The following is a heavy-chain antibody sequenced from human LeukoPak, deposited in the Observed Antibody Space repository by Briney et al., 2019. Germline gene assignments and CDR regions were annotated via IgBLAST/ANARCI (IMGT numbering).Heavy chain of an antibody. CDR1: GGSFSGYY. V-gene: IGHV4-34*01. J-gene: IGHJ4*02. CDR2: INHSGST. D-gene: IGHD3-22*01. Sequence: PSETLSLTCAVYGGSFSGYYWSWIRQPPGKGLEWIGEINHSGSTNYNPSLKGRVTISVDTSKNQFSLKLSSVTAADTAVYYCARGVSYYYDSSDRTLDYWGQGTLVTVSS. CDR3: ARGVSYYYDSSDRTLDY.